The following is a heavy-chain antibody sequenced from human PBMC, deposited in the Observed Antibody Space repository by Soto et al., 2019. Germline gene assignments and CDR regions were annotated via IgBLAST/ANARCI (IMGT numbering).Heavy chain of an antibody. CDR2: IYYSGST. Sequence: SETLSLTCTVSGGSVSSGSYYWSWIRQPPGKGLEWFGYIYYSGSTNYNPSLKSRVTISVDTSKNQFSLKLSSVTAADTAVYYCARVTYCTNGVCGNNYYYYYGMDVWGQGTTVTVS. D-gene: IGHD2-8*01. CDR3: ARVTYCTNGVCGNNYYYYYGMDV. V-gene: IGHV4-61*01. J-gene: IGHJ6*02. CDR1: GGSVSSGSYY.